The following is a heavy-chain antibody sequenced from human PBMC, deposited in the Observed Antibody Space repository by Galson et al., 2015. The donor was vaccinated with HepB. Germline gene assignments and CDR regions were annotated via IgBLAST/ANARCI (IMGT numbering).Heavy chain of an antibody. CDR1: GFTFSTYH. J-gene: IGHJ5*02. V-gene: IGHV3-30-3*01. Sequence: SLRLYCAASGFTFSTYHMHWVRQAPGKGLEWVALISDDGSNKYYAESVKGRFSISRDNSKNTLYLQMNTLRAEDTAVYYCAREWGSLDNWFDPWGQGTLVTVSS. CDR3: AREWGSLDNWFDP. D-gene: IGHD3-16*01. CDR2: ISDDGSNK.